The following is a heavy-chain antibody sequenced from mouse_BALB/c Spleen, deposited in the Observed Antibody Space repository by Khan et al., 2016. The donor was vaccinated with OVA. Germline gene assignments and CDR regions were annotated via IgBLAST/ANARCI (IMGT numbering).Heavy chain of an antibody. D-gene: IGHD1-2*01. V-gene: IGHV1-77*01. J-gene: IGHJ3*01. CDR2: ISPGSGDT. Sequence: QVQLKESGAELARPGASVKLSCKASGYTFTDYYINWVKQWTGQGLEWIGEISPGSGDTYYNEKFKGKATLTADTSSTTVYMQPSSLTSEASAVYFWSRRNCFGYTLADWGQGTLVSVSS. CDR1: GYTFTDYY. CDR3: SRRNCFGYTLAD.